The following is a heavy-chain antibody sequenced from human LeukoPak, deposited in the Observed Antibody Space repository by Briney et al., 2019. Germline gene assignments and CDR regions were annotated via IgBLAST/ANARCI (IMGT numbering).Heavy chain of an antibody. D-gene: IGHD4-17*01. CDR3: AREKYDYGEDLFDP. CDR2: IYYSGST. V-gene: IGHV4-39*07. J-gene: IGHJ5*02. CDR1: GGSISSSSYY. Sequence: PSETLSLTCTVSGGSISSSSYYWGWIRQPPGKGLEWLGSIYYSGSTYYNPSLKSRVTISVDTSKNQFSLKLSSVTAADTAVYYCAREKYDYGEDLFDPWGQGTLVTVSS.